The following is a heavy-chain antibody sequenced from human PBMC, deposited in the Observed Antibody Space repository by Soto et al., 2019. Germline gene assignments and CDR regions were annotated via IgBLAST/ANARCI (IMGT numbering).Heavy chain of an antibody. CDR2: ISYDGSNK. D-gene: IGHD2-15*01. J-gene: IGHJ3*01. Sequence: QVQLVESGGGVVQPGRSLRLSCAASGFTFSSYGMHWVRQAPGKGLEWVAVISYDGSNKNYADSVKGRFTLSRDNSKNTPYLQLNSLMAEDTAAYYCARTKERFCGGGTCYGRAFDLWGQWTMVTVSS. V-gene: IGHV3-30*03. CDR1: GFTFSSYG. CDR3: ARTKERFCGGGTCYGRAFDL.